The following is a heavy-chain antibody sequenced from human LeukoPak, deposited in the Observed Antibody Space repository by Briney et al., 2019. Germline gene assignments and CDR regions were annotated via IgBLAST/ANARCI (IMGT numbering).Heavy chain of an antibody. D-gene: IGHD3-10*01. V-gene: IGHV1-8*02. J-gene: IGHJ6*03. CDR2: MNPNSGNT. Sequence: ASVKVSCKASGYTFTSYAMNWVRQATGQGLEWMGWMNPNSGNTDYTQKFQGRVTMTRNTSISTAYMELSSLRSEDTAVYYCARVVRGIRGYYYYYMDVWGKGTTVTVSS. CDR3: ARVVRGIRGYYYYYMDV. CDR1: GYTFTSYA.